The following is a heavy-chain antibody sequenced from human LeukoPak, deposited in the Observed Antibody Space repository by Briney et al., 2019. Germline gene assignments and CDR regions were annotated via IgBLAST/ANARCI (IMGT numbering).Heavy chain of an antibody. CDR2: ISSSSSYI. V-gene: IGHV3-21*01. CDR1: GFTFSIYS. D-gene: IGHD6-13*01. CDR3: ARDRGQQLDFDY. J-gene: IGHJ4*02. Sequence: PGGSLRLSCAASGFTFSIYSMNWVRQAPGKGLEWVSSISSSSSYIYYADSVKGRFTISRGNAKNSLYLQMNSLRAEDTAVYYCARDRGQQLDFDYWGQGTLVTVSS.